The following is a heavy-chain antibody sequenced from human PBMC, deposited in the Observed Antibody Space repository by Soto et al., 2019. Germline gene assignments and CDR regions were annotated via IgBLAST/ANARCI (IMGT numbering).Heavy chain of an antibody. Sequence: QVQLVESGGGVVQPGRSLRLSCAASGFTFSSYAMHWVRQAPGKVLEWVAVISYDGSNKYYADSVKGRFTISRDNSKNALYLQRNSLRAEDTAMYYCARAPNPLRGYDLYYWGQGTLVTVSS. CDR2: ISYDGSNK. V-gene: IGHV3-30-3*01. J-gene: IGHJ4*02. CDR3: ARAPNPLRGYDLYY. D-gene: IGHD5-12*01. CDR1: GFTFSSYA.